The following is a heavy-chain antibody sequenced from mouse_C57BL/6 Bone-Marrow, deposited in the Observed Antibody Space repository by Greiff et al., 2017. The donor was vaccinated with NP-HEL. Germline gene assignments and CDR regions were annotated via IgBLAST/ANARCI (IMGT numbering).Heavy chain of an antibody. CDR2: FHPYNDDT. D-gene: IGHD2-5*01. J-gene: IGHJ2*01. V-gene: IGHV1-47*01. CDR3: ARGSYYSNYYFDY. CDR1: GYTFTTYP. Sequence: LQESGAELVKPGASVKMSCKASGYTFTTYPIEWMKQNHGKSLEWIGNFHPYNDDTKYNEKFKGKATLAVEKSSSTVYLELSRLTSDDSAVYYCARGSYYSNYYFDYWGQGTTLTVSS.